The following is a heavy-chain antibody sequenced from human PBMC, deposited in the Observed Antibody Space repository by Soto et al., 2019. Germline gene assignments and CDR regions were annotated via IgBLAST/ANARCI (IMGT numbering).Heavy chain of an antibody. CDR2: IYYSGNT. CDR3: ARGGSNDWQAAFDI. Sequence: SETLSLTCSVSGGSISSGYYYWSWIRQPPGKGLEWIGNIYYSGNTYYNPSLKSRLIISIDTSKNQFSLKLTSVTAADTAVYYCARGGSNDWQAAFDIWGQGTMVTVSS. CDR1: GGSISSGYYY. J-gene: IGHJ3*02. D-gene: IGHD3-9*01. V-gene: IGHV4-30-4*01.